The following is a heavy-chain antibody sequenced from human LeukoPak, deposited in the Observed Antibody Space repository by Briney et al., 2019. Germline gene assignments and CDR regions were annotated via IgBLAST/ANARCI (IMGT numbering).Heavy chain of an antibody. Sequence: RTGGSLRLSCAASGFTFSSYAMSWVRQAPGKGLERVSSISSSSRYLYYADSVKGRFTISRDNAKYSLYLQMNSVRAEDTAVYYCARSWSGSYEWFDPWGQGTLVTVSS. D-gene: IGHD1-26*01. CDR2: ISSSSRYL. J-gene: IGHJ5*02. V-gene: IGHV3-21*01. CDR3: ARSWSGSYEWFDP. CDR1: GFTFSSYA.